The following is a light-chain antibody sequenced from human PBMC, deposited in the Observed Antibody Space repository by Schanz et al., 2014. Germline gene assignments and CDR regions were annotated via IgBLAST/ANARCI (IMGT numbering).Light chain of an antibody. J-gene: IGKJ1*01. CDR3: QQYDASRT. Sequence: EIVLTQSPGTLSLSPGERATLSCRASQNVNKYHLAWYQQKPGQAPRLLIYGASSRATGIPDRFSGSGSGTDFTLTISRLEPEDFAVYYCQQYDASRTFGQGTKVEIK. V-gene: IGKV3-20*01. CDR2: GAS. CDR1: QNVNKYH.